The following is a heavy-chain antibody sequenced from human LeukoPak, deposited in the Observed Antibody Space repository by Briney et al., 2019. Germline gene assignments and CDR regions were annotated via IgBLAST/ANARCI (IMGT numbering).Heavy chain of an antibody. V-gene: IGHV4-59*12. J-gene: IGHJ4*02. CDR1: GGSISSYY. CDR3: ARALRGSDYFDY. CDR2: IYHSGST. Sequence: SETLSLTCTVSGGSISSYYWSWIRQPPGKGLEWIGYIYHSGSTYYNPSLKSRVTISVDRSKNQFSLKLSSVTAADTAVYYCARALRGSDYFDYWGQGTLVTVSS. D-gene: IGHD2-15*01.